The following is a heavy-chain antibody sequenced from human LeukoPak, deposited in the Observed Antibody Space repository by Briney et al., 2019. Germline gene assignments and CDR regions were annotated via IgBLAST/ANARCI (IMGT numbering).Heavy chain of an antibody. CDR2: IYYSGST. J-gene: IGHJ6*03. CDR1: GGSISNYY. D-gene: IGHD5-12*01. Sequence: SQTLSLTCTVSGGSISNYYWSWIRQHPGRGLGWNGYIYYSGSTNYNPSLKSRVTISVDTSKNQFSLKVTSVIAADTAVYYCARASKPSSGYHYAANYYYYYYMDVWGKGTTVTVSS. CDR3: ARASKPSSGYHYAANYYYYYYMDV. V-gene: IGHV4-59*01.